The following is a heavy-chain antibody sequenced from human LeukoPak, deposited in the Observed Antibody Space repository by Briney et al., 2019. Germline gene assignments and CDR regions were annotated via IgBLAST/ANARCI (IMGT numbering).Heavy chain of an antibody. Sequence: ASVKVSCKASGGTFSSYAISWVRQAPGQGLEWMGRIIPILGIANYAQKFQGRVTITADKSTSTAYMELSSLRSEDTAVYYCARSGGVVRGVITSWGQGTLVTVSS. CDR2: IIPILGIA. CDR3: ARSGGVVRGVITS. CDR1: GGTFSSYA. D-gene: IGHD3-10*01. V-gene: IGHV1-69*04. J-gene: IGHJ4*02.